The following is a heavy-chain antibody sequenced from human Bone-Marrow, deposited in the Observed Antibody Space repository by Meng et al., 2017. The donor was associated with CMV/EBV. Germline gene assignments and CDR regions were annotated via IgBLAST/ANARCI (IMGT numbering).Heavy chain of an antibody. D-gene: IGHD3-3*01. CDR3: AKDGYDFWSGPPLRSQYYFDY. J-gene: IGHJ4*02. CDR1: GFTFSSYG. Sequence: GGSLRLSCAASGFTFSSYGMHWVRQAPGKGLEWVAFIRYDGSNKYYADSVKGRFTISRDNSKNTLYLQMNSLRAEDTAVYYCAKDGYDFWSGPPLRSQYYFDYWGQGTLVTVSS. CDR2: IRYDGSNK. V-gene: IGHV3-30*02.